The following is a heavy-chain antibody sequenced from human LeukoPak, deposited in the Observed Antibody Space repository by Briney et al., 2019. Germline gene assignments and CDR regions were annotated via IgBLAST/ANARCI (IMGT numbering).Heavy chain of an antibody. D-gene: IGHD1-1*01. CDR3: ARAINWADAFDI. V-gene: IGHV3-23*01. CDR1: GFTFSSYA. Sequence: GGSLRLSCAASGFTFSSYAMSWVRQAPGKGLEWVSAISGSGGSTYYADSVKGRFTISRDNSKNTLYLQMNGLRAEDTAVYYCARAINWADAFDIWGQGTMVTVSS. J-gene: IGHJ3*02. CDR2: ISGSGGST.